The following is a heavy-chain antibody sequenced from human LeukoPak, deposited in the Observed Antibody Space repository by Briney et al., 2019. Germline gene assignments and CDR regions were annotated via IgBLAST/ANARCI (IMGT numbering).Heavy chain of an antibody. D-gene: IGHD6-13*01. Sequence: SQTLSLTCTVSGGSISSGDYYWSWIRQPPGKGLEWIGYIYYSGSTYYNPSLKSRATISVDTSKNQFSLKLSSVTAADTAVYYCARVPPIAGYSSSWYLGAFDIWGQGTMVTVSS. V-gene: IGHV4-30-4*01. CDR1: GGSISSGDYY. J-gene: IGHJ3*02. CDR3: ARVPPIAGYSSSWYLGAFDI. CDR2: IYYSGST.